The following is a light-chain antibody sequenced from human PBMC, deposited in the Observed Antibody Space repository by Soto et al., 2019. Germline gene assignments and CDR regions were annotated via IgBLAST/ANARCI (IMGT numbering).Light chain of an antibody. Sequence: EIVLTQSPATLSLSPGERAILSCRASQSVGSLAWYQQRPGQAPRLLIYDASNRATGIPAGFSGSVSGTDFTLIVRSLAPEDFGVYYCQQRGIWPPTFGPGTKVHIK. V-gene: IGKV3-11*01. CDR3: QQRGIWPPT. CDR1: QSVGS. J-gene: IGKJ3*01. CDR2: DAS.